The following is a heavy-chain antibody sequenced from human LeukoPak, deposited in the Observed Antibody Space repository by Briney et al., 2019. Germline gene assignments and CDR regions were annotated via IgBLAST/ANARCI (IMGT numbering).Heavy chain of an antibody. CDR1: GGSFSGYY. J-gene: IGHJ5*02. D-gene: IGHD6-13*01. CDR2: INHSGGT. Sequence: SETLSLTCAVYGGSFSGYYWSWIRQPPGKGLEWIGEINHSGGTNYNPPLKSRVTISVDTSKNQFSLKLSSVTAADTAVYYCAREGQMYSSSWQGYNWFDPWGQGTLVTVSS. V-gene: IGHV4-34*01. CDR3: AREGQMYSSSWQGYNWFDP.